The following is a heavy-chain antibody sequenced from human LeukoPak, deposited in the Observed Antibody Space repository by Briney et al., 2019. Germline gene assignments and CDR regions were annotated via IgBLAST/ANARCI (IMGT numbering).Heavy chain of an antibody. CDR3: ARDRYGSGSYYYS. CDR2: IWYDGSNK. CDR1: GFTFSSYG. V-gene: IGHV3-33*01. D-gene: IGHD3-10*01. Sequence: PGGSLRLSCAASGFTFSSYGMHWVRQAPGKGLEWVAVIWYDGSNKYYADSVKGRFTISRDNSKNTLYLQMNSLRAEDTAVYYCARDRYGSGSYYYSWGQGTLVTVSS. J-gene: IGHJ5*02.